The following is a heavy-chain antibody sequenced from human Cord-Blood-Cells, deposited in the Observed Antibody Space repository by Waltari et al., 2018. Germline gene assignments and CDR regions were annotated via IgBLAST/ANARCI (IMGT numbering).Heavy chain of an antibody. J-gene: IGHJ4*02. Sequence: QVQLVESGGGVVQPGRSLRLSCAASGFTFRSYARHRVRQAPGKGLEWVAVISYDGSNKYYADSVKGRFTISRDNSKNTLYLQMNSLRAEDTAVYYCAREIEYSSSYDYWGQGTLVTVSS. V-gene: IGHV3-30-3*01. CDR3: AREIEYSSSYDY. D-gene: IGHD6-13*01. CDR1: GFTFRSYA. CDR2: ISYDGSNK.